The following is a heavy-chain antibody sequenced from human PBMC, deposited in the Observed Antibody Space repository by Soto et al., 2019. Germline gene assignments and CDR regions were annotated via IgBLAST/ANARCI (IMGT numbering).Heavy chain of an antibody. Sequence: GGSLRLSCAASGFTFSNAWMSWVRQAPGKGLEWVGRIKSKTDGGTTDYAAPVKGRFTISRDDSKNTLYLQMNSLKTEDTAVYYCTNVLRFLEWLETFDIWGQGTMVTVSS. V-gene: IGHV3-15*01. D-gene: IGHD3-3*01. CDR1: GFTFSNAW. J-gene: IGHJ3*02. CDR3: TNVLRFLEWLETFDI. CDR2: IKSKTDGGTT.